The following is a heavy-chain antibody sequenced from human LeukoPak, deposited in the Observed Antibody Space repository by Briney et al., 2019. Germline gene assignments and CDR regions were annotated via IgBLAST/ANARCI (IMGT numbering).Heavy chain of an antibody. CDR1: GFTFSNYG. CDR2: IYYSGST. J-gene: IGHJ5*02. D-gene: IGHD6-19*01. V-gene: IGHV4-59*01. Sequence: GSLRLSCVASGFTFSNYGMSWIRQPPGKGLEWIGYIYYSGSTNYNPSLKSRVTISVDTSKNQFSLKLSSVTAADTAVYYCARVRAVAGKGLGPWGQGTLVTVSS. CDR3: ARVRAVAGKGLGP.